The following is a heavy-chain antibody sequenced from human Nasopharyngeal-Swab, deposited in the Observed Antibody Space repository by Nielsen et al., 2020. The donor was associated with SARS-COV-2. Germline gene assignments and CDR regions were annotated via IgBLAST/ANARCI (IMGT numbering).Heavy chain of an antibody. CDR3: ARLGYGDSNWFDP. V-gene: IGHV4-39*01. J-gene: IGHJ5*02. CDR2: IYYSGST. D-gene: IGHD4-17*01. Sequence: WIRQRPGTGLEWVGSIYYSGSTYYNPSLNSRVTISEHTSKNQFSLKLSSVTAADTAVYYCARLGYGDSNWFDPWGQGTLVTVSS.